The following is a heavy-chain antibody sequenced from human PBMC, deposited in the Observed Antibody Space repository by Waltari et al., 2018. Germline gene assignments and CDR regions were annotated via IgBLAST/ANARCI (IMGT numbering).Heavy chain of an antibody. D-gene: IGHD1-26*01. CDR3: ARDSAPQAFDI. Sequence: EVQLVESGGGLIQPGGSVRLSRAACVFTVSSNYMSWVRQAPGKGLEWVSVIYSGGSTYYADSVKGRFTISRDNSKNTLYLQMNSLRAEDTAVYYCARDSAPQAFDIWGQGTMVTVSS. CDR1: VFTVSSNY. CDR2: IYSGGST. V-gene: IGHV3-53*01. J-gene: IGHJ3*02.